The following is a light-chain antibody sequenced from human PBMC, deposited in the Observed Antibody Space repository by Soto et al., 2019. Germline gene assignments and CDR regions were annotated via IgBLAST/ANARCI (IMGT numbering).Light chain of an antibody. CDR2: GAS. CDR3: KQDGTLAWT. V-gene: IGKV3-20*01. J-gene: IGKJ1*01. Sequence: EIVLTQSPGTLSLSPGERATLSCRASQSVSSSYFAWYQQRFGQAPRLLIYGASSRATGIPDRFSGSGSGTDFTFMICRLEPEDIAAYYCKQDGTLAWTFGLGP. CDR1: QSVSSSY.